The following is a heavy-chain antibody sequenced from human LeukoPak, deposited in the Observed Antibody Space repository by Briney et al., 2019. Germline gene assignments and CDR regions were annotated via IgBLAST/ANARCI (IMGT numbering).Heavy chain of an antibody. V-gene: IGHV4-38-2*02. CDR3: ARGYRSSWYLNWFDP. D-gene: IGHD6-13*01. CDR1: GYSISSGYY. CDR2: IYNSGST. J-gene: IGHJ5*02. Sequence: SETLSLTCTVSGYSISSGYYWGWIRPSPGKGLEWIGSIYNSGSTYYNPSLKSRVTISIDTSKNQFSLKLSSVTAADTAVYYCARGYRSSWYLNWFDPWGQGTLVTVSS.